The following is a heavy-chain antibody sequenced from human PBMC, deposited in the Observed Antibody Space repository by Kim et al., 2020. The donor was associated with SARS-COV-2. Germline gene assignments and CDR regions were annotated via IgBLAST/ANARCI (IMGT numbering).Heavy chain of an antibody. CDR3: ARAFSYYYDSSGYYYYYYGMDV. D-gene: IGHD3-22*01. J-gene: IGHJ6*02. V-gene: IGHV4-4*07. Sequence: SETLSLTCTVSGGSISSYYWSWIRQPAGKGLEWIGRIYTSGSTNYNPSLKSRVTMSVDTSKNQFSLKLSSVTAADTAVYYCARAFSYYYDSSGYYYYYYGMDVWGQGTLVTVSS. CDR2: IYTSGST. CDR1: GGSISSYY.